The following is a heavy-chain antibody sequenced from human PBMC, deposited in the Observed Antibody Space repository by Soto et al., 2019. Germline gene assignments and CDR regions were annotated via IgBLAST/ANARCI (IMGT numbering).Heavy chain of an antibody. CDR2: ISGSGGST. J-gene: IGHJ6*02. D-gene: IGHD2-2*01. V-gene: IGHV3-23*01. CDR1: GFTFSSYA. Sequence: LRLSCAASGFTFSSYAMSWVRQAPGKGLEWVSAISGSGGSTYYADSVKGRFTISRDNSKNTLYLQMNSLRAEDTAVYYCAKGEYQLLLRSQDYYYYGMDVWGQGTTVTVSS. CDR3: AKGEYQLLLRSQDYYYYGMDV.